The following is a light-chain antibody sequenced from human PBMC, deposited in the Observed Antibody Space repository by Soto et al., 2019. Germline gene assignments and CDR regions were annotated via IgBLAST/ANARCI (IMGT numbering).Light chain of an antibody. Sequence: QSVLTQPPSASGTPGQGVTISCSGSSSNIGTYTVNWYQQLPGAAPKLLIHTNIQRPSGVPDRFSDSKSGTSASLAISGLQSEDEADYYCAGWDDRLNGWVFGGGTKVTVL. V-gene: IGLV1-44*01. CDR1: SSNIGTYT. CDR2: TNI. J-gene: IGLJ3*02. CDR3: AGWDDRLNGWV.